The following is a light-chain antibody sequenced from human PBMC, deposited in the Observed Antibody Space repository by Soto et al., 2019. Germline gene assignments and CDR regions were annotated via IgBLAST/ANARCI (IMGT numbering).Light chain of an antibody. V-gene: IGLV2-23*02. CDR2: EVS. CDR1: SSDIGKYNL. CDR3: YSNVGVWTFI. J-gene: IGLJ2*01. Sequence: QSVLTQPASVSGSPGQSITISCTGSSSDIGKYNLVSWYQQHSGNAPKLILYEVSRRPSGVPPRFTGSKSGNTASLTISGLQPEDEADYYCYSNVGVWTFIFGGGTQLTVL.